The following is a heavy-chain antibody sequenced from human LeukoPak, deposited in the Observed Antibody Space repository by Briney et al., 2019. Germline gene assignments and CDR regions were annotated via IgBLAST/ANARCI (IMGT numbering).Heavy chain of an antibody. V-gene: IGHV4-4*09. Sequence: SETLSLTCTVSGGSISSYYWSWIRQPPGKGLEWIGYIYTSGSTNYNPSLKSRVTISVDTSKNQFPLKLSSVAAADTAVYCCARHDSSGKHNWFDPWGQGTLVTVSS. CDR2: IYTSGST. CDR3: ARHDSSGKHNWFDP. J-gene: IGHJ5*02. CDR1: GGSISSYY. D-gene: IGHD3-22*01.